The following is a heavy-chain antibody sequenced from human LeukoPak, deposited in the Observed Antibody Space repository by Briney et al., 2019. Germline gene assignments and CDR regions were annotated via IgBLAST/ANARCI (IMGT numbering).Heavy chain of an antibody. Sequence: PGGSLRLSCAASGFTFSSYSMNWVRQAPGKGLEWVSSISSSSSYIYYADSVKGRFTISRDNAKNSLYLQMNSLRAEDTAVYYCARDSRGVRNWFDPWGQGTLVTVSS. V-gene: IGHV3-21*01. CDR2: ISSSSSYI. CDR1: GFTFSSYS. J-gene: IGHJ5*02. D-gene: IGHD1-1*01. CDR3: ARDSRGVRNWFDP.